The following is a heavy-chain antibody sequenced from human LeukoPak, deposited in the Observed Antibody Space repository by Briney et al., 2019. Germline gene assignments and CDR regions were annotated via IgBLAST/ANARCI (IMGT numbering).Heavy chain of an antibody. D-gene: IGHD3-3*01. Sequence: SETLSLTCAVYGGSFSGYYWSWIRQPPGKGLEWIGYIYYSGSTNYNPSLKSRVTISVDTSKNQFSLKLSSVTAADTAVYYCARRITIFGVVDHWGQGTLVTVSS. CDR3: ARRITIFGVVDH. CDR2: IYYSGST. J-gene: IGHJ5*02. V-gene: IGHV4-59*01. CDR1: GGSFSGYY.